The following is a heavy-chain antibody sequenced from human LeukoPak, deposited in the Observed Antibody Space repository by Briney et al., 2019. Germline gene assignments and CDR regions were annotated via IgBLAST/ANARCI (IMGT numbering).Heavy chain of an antibody. J-gene: IGHJ4*02. CDR1: VFTFADYG. V-gene: IGHV3-20*03. D-gene: IGHD3-9*01. CDR3: SRDSLRVRAVLVISSEWVY. Sequence: RGSLRLSSAPSVFTFADYGMSRVPQAPGTGRKWVSGINWIGGSTGYAASVKGRFTISRDNAKNSLYLHMNSLRSPDTALYYCSRDSLRVRAVLVISSEWVYWVQGTLVTVSS. CDR2: INWIGGST.